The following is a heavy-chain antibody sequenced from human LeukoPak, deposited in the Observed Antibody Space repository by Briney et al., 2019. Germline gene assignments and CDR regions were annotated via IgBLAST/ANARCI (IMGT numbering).Heavy chain of an antibody. CDR1: GGSVSSGSYY. Sequence: SETLSLTCTVSGGSVSSGSYYRSWIRQPPGKGLEWIGYIYYSGSTNYNPSLKSRVTISVDTSKNQFSLKLSSVTAADTAVYYCARKYSYGPNDAFDIWGQGTMVTVSS. CDR2: IYYSGST. J-gene: IGHJ3*02. CDR3: ARKYSYGPNDAFDI. V-gene: IGHV4-61*01. D-gene: IGHD5-18*01.